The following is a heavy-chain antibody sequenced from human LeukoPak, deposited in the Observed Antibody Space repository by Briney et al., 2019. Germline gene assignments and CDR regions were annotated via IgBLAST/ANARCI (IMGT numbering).Heavy chain of an antibody. CDR1: GGSISSYY. Sequence: PSETLSLTCTVSGGSISSYYWSWIRQPPGKGLEWIGYIYYSGSTNYNPSLKSRVTISVDTSKNQFSLKPSSVTAADTAVYYCARSYYETWFDPWGQGTLVTVSS. V-gene: IGHV4-59*08. J-gene: IGHJ5*02. D-gene: IGHD3-22*01. CDR3: ARSYYETWFDP. CDR2: IYYSGST.